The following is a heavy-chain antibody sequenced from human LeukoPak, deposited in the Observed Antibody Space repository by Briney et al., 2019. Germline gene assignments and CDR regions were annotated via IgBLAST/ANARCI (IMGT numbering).Heavy chain of an antibody. D-gene: IGHD3-22*01. V-gene: IGHV4-59*01. CDR2: IYYSGST. J-gene: IGHJ5*02. CDR3: ARGYDSSTYYSWLDP. Sequence: PSETLSLTCTVSGDSISSYYWNWIRQPPGKGLEWIGYIYYSGSTNYNPSLRSRVTISVGTSRNQFSLKLSSVTAADSAVYYCARGYDSSTYYSWLDPWGQGTLVTVSS. CDR1: GDSISSYY.